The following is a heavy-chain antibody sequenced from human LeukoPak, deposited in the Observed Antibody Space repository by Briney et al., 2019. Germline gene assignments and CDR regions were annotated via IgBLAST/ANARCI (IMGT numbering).Heavy chain of an antibody. CDR1: GVTFSSYA. CDR3: ARDRGGSGVNWFDP. Sequence: VGSLRLSCAASGVTFSSYAMHCVRQAPGKGLEWVAVISYDGSNKYYADSVKGRFTISRDNSKNTLYLQMNSLRAEDTAVYYCARDRGGSGVNWFDPWGQGTLVTVSS. J-gene: IGHJ5*02. V-gene: IGHV3-30*04. D-gene: IGHD3-10*01. CDR2: ISYDGSNK.